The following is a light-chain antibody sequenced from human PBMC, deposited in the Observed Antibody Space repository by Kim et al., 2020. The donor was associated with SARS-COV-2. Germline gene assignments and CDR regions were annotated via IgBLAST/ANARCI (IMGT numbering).Light chain of an antibody. Sequence: SYELTQPPSVSVAPGKPATMTCEGDNIESQSVHWYQHKPGQAPAVVIYYDSERPSGIPERFSGANSGNTATLTIGRVEAGDEADYYCQVWDRSSDHPVFGGGTQLTVL. CDR1: NIESQS. CDR2: YDS. CDR3: QVWDRSSDHPV. V-gene: IGLV3-21*04. J-gene: IGLJ2*01.